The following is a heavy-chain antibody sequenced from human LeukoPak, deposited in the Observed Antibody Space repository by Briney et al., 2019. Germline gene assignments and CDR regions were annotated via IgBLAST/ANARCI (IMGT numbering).Heavy chain of an antibody. CDR1: GFSVSSNY. Sequence: PPGGSLRLSCAASGFSVSSNYMSWVRQAPGMGLEWVSVIYSGSSTNYADSVKGRFTISRDKSKNTLHLQMNSLRAEDKAVYYCARVRLPEYSGGWYFDYWGQGTLVTVSS. V-gene: IGHV3-53*01. CDR2: IYSGSST. J-gene: IGHJ4*02. D-gene: IGHD6-19*01. CDR3: ARVRLPEYSGGWYFDY.